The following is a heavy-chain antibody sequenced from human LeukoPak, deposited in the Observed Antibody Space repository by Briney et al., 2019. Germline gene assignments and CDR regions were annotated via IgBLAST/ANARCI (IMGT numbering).Heavy chain of an antibody. CDR2: ISYDGSNK. CDR3: AITKGGYCSGGSCSVKDYYYYMDV. J-gene: IGHJ6*03. CDR1: GFTFSSYG. Sequence: GGSLRLSCAASGFTFSSYGMHWVRQAPGKGLEWVAVISYDGSNKYYADSVKGRFTISRDNSKNTLYLQMNSLRAEDTAVYYCAITKGGYCSGGSCSVKDYYYYMDVWGKGTTVTVSS. V-gene: IGHV3-30*03. D-gene: IGHD2-15*01.